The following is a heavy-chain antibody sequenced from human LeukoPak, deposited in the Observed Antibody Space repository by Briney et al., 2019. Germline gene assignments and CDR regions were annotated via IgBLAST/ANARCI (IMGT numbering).Heavy chain of an antibody. CDR3: ARDYAAPGWDYMDV. V-gene: IGHV3-23*01. J-gene: IGHJ6*03. CDR1: GFTFSSYR. D-gene: IGHD3-16*01. Sequence: PGGSLRLSCAASGFTFSSYRMNWVRQAPGKGLEWVSGISPGGGPTYYADSVKGRFTISRDDSKNTLYLQMKNLRAEDTAVYYCARDYAAPGWDYMDVWGKGTTVTVSS. CDR2: ISPGGGPT.